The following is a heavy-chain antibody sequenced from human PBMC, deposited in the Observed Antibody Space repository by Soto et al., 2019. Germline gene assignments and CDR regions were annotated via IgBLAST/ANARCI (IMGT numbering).Heavy chain of an antibody. V-gene: IGHV4-34*01. CDR3: ARGSSFRGYFQH. CDR2: INHSGST. CDR1: GGSFSGYY. Sequence: SETLSLTCAVYGGSFSGYYWSWIRQPPGKGLEWIGEINHSGSTNYNPSLKSRVTISVDTSKNQFSLKLSSVTAADTAVYYCARGSSFRGYFQHWGQGTLVTVSS. J-gene: IGHJ1*01.